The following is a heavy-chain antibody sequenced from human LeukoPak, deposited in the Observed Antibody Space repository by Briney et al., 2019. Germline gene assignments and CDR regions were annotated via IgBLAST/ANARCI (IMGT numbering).Heavy chain of an antibody. J-gene: IGHJ6*03. CDR1: GFTFSSYE. D-gene: IGHD3-10*01. V-gene: IGHV3-48*03. CDR3: ARVGSHSGSLSLIRRNYKYYYYMDV. Sequence: GGSLRLSCAASGFTFSSYEMNWVRQAPGKGLEWVSYISSSGSTIYYADSVKGRFTIFRDNAKNSLYLQMNSLRAEDTAVYYCARVGSHSGSLSLIRRNYKYYYYMDVWGKGTTVTISS. CDR2: ISSSGSTI.